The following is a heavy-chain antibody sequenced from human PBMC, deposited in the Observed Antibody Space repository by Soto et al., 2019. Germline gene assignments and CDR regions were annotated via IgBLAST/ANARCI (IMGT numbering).Heavy chain of an antibody. D-gene: IGHD2-2*01. CDR3: AGGKGSNTPFDY. Sequence: EVQLVESGGGLVQPGGSLRLSCATSGFTFTSYWRHWVLQVPGKGLVWVSRINSDGSSTTYADSVKGRFTISRDNAKNTLYLQMNSLRAEDTAVYFCAGGKGSNTPFDYWGQGTLVTVSS. CDR2: INSDGSST. CDR1: GFTFTSYW. V-gene: IGHV3-74*01. J-gene: IGHJ4*02.